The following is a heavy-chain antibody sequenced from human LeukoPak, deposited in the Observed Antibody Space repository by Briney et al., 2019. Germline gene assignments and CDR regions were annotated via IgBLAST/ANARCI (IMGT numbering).Heavy chain of an antibody. D-gene: IGHD5-18*01. CDR1: GFTFSSYA. V-gene: IGHV3-23*01. CDR2: ISGSGGST. J-gene: IGHJ6*03. Sequence: GGSLRLSCAASGFTFSSYAMSWVRQAPGKGLEWVSAISGSGGSTYYADSVKGGFTISRDNSKNTLYLQMNSLRAEDTAVYYCAKVGKYSYGYALYYYYYMDVWGKGTTVTVSS. CDR3: AKVGKYSYGYALYYYYYMDV.